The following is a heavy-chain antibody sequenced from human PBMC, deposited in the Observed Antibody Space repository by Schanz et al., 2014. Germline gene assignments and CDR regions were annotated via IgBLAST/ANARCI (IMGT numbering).Heavy chain of an antibody. J-gene: IGHJ5*02. Sequence: VQVVQSGGGLVKPGGSLRLSCAASGFTFSSYAMSWVRQAPGKGLEWVSAISGSGGNTYYADAVRGRFTISRDNSKSTLYLQMDSLRAEDTAVYYCARPALWFGDNCFDPWGQGTLVTVSS. CDR3: ARPALWFGDNCFDP. CDR1: GFTFSSYA. CDR2: ISGSGGNT. D-gene: IGHD3-10*01. V-gene: IGHV3-23*04.